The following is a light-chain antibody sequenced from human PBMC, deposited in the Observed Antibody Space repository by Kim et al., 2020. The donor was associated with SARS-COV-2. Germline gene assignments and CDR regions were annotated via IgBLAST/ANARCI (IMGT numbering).Light chain of an antibody. V-gene: IGLV2-14*03. J-gene: IGLJ6*01. Sequence: QSALTQPPSVSGSPGQSITISCTGTSSDVGRYNYVSWYQQHPGKAPKLMIYDVTKRPSGVSNRFSGSKSGNTASLTISGLQAEDEADYYCSSYARSTTYVFGSGTKLTVL. CDR2: DVT. CDR1: SSDVGRYNY. CDR3: SSYARSTTYV.